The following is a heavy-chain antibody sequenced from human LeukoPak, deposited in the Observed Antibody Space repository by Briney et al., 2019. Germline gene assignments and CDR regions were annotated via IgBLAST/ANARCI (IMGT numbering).Heavy chain of an antibody. Sequence: GGSLRLSCAASGFTFDDYTMHWVRQAPGKGLEWVSLISWDGGSTYCADSVKGRFTISRDNSKNSLYLQMNSLRTEDTALYYCAKDRKPRITGFIGYWGQGTLVTVSS. CDR2: ISWDGGST. J-gene: IGHJ4*02. V-gene: IGHV3-43*01. CDR1: GFTFDDYT. CDR3: AKDRKPRITGFIGY. D-gene: IGHD1-20*01.